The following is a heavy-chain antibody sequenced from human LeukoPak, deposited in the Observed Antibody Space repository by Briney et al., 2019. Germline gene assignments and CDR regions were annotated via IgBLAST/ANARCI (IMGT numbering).Heavy chain of an antibody. J-gene: IGHJ6*03. D-gene: IGHD6-6*01. CDR3: ARAGEQLAPTYYYMDV. CDR1: GFTFSSYS. V-gene: IGHV3-21*01. Sequence: GGSLRLSCAASGFTFSSYSMNWVRQAPGKGLEWVSSISSGSSYIYYADSVKGRFTISRDNAKNSLYLQMNSLRAEDTAVYYCARAGEQLAPTYYYMDVWGKGTTVTVSS. CDR2: ISSGSSYI.